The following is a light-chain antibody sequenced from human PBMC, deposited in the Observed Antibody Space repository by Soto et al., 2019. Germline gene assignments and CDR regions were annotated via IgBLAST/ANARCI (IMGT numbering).Light chain of an antibody. V-gene: IGLV1-40*01. CDR1: SCNIGAGYE. CDR2: GDR. CDR3: QSYDSSLSGMV. Sequence: QSALTQPPSVSGAPGQRVTISCTGSSCNIGAGYEVHWYQQLPGTAPKLLIYGDRYRPSGVPDRFSGSKSGTSVSLAITGLQAEDEADYHCQSYDSSLSGMVFGGGTKLTVL. J-gene: IGLJ3*02.